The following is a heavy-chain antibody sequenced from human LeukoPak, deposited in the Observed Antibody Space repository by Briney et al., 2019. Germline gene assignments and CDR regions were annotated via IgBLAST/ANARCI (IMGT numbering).Heavy chain of an antibody. Sequence: SQTLSLTCAISGDSVSSNSATWNWIRQSPSRGLEWLGRTYYRSKWYNDYAVSVKSRITINPDTSKNQFSLQLNSVTPEDTAVYYCARVLSYYGSGSHDAFDIWGQGTMVTVSS. J-gene: IGHJ3*02. V-gene: IGHV6-1*01. CDR3: ARVLSYYGSGSHDAFDI. D-gene: IGHD3-10*01. CDR2: TYYRSKWYN. CDR1: GDSVSSNSAT.